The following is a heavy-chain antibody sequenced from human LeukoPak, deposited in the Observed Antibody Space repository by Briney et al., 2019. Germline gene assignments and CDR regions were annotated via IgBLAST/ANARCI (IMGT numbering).Heavy chain of an antibody. V-gene: IGHV3-21*01. D-gene: IGHD5-12*01. Sequence: GGSLRLSWAASGFTFSSYSMNWVRQAPGKGLEWVSSISSSSSYIHYADSMKGRFTISRDNAKNSLYLQMNSLRAEDTAVYYCARATYSGYDFSFDYWGQGTLVTVSS. CDR3: ARATYSGYDFSFDY. CDR2: ISSSSSYI. J-gene: IGHJ4*02. CDR1: GFTFSSYS.